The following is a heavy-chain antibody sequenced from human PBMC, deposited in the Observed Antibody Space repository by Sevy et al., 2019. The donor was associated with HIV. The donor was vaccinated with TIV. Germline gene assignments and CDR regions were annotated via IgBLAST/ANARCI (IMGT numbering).Heavy chain of an antibody. J-gene: IGHJ4*02. D-gene: IGHD2-21*01. CDR1: GFNIRIYW. V-gene: IGHV3-7*01. CDR2: INEDGSTK. CDR3: VRALFKADSL. Sequence: GGSLRLSCAASGFNIRIYWMLWVRQAPGKGLEWVANINEDGSTKYYLESVKGRFTISRDNAENSVFLPMNSLRVEETAVYYCVRALFKADSLWGQGTLVTVSS.